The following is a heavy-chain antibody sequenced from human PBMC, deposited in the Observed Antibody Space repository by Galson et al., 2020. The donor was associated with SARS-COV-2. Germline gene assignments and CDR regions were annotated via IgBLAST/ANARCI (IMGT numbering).Heavy chain of an antibody. Sequence: TGGSLRLSCAASGFTFSGHAMHWVRQAPGKGLEWVAIIWYDGSNKYYADSVKGRFTISRDNSKNTLYLQMNSLRAEDTAVYYCTRGYTYIDDWGQGTLVTVSS. CDR3: TRGYTYIDD. CDR2: IWYDGSNK. J-gene: IGHJ4*02. CDR1: GFTFSGHA. D-gene: IGHD5-18*01. V-gene: IGHV3-33*01.